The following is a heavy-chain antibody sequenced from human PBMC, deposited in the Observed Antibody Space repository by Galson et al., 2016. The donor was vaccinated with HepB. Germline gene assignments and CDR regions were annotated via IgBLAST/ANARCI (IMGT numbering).Heavy chain of an antibody. V-gene: IGHV1-69*02. CDR1: GGTFSSYT. Sequence: SVKVSCKASGGTFSSYTINWVRQAPGQGLEWLGRFIPILGVPSYTQKFQGRVTITADKSARTAYMELSSLRPEDTAVYSFARGQQLVSSDAFDLWGEGIRVTGSS. J-gene: IGHJ3*01. CDR2: FIPILGVP. D-gene: IGHD6-13*01. CDR3: ARGQQLVSSDAFDL.